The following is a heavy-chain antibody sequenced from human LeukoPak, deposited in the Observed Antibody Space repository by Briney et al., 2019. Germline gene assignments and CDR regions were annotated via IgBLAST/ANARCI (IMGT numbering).Heavy chain of an antibody. D-gene: IGHD3-16*01. J-gene: IGHJ6*02. CDR2: INHSGST. Sequence: KASETLSLTCAVYGGSFSGYYWSWIRQPPGKGLEWIGEINHSGSTNYNPSLKSRVTISVDTSKNQFSLKLSSVTAADTAAYYCAIREVLGLDYGMDVWGQGTTVTVSS. CDR1: GGSFSGYY. CDR3: AIREVLGLDYGMDV. V-gene: IGHV4-34*01.